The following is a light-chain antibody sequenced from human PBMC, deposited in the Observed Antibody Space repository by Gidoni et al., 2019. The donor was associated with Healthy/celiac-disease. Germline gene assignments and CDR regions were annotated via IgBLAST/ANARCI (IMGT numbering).Light chain of an antibody. CDR3: QQYDNLPFT. Sequence: IQMTQSPSPLSASVGDRVTITCQASQDISNYLNWYQQKPGKGPKLLIYDASNLETGVPSRFSGSGSGTDFTFTISSLQPEDIATYYCQQYDNLPFTVGPGTKVDIK. J-gene: IGKJ3*01. CDR2: DAS. V-gene: IGKV1-33*01. CDR1: QDISNY.